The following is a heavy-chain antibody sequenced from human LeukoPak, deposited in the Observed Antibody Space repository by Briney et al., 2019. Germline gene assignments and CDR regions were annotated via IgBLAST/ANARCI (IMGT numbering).Heavy chain of an antibody. V-gene: IGHV5-51*01. CDR2: IYPGDSDS. Sequence: GESLKISCKGSGYTFTNYWIAWVRQMPGKGLEWMGMIYPGDSDSRYSPSFQGQVTFSADKSISTAYLQWSSLKASDSAMYYCGRESGYSSGWYAYWGQGTLVTVSS. D-gene: IGHD6-19*01. J-gene: IGHJ4*02. CDR3: GRESGYSSGWYAY. CDR1: GYTFTNYW.